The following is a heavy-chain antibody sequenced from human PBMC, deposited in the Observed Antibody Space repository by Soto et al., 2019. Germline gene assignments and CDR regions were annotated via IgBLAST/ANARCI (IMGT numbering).Heavy chain of an antibody. Sequence: ASVKVSCKASGYTFTGYCMHWVRQAPGQGLEWMGWINPNSGGTNYAQKFQGWVTMTRDTSISTAYLELSGLRSDDTADDTAVYYCAKSNYGGDDYFQYGLDVWGQGTTVTVSS. V-gene: IGHV1-2*04. J-gene: IGHJ6*02. D-gene: IGHD2-21*02. CDR1: GYTFTGYC. CDR2: INPNSGGT. CDR3: VYYCAKSNYGGDDYFQYGLDV.